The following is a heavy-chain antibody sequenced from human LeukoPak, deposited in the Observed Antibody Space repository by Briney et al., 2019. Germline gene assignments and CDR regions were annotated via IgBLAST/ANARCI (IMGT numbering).Heavy chain of an antibody. J-gene: IGHJ4*02. Sequence: PGGSLRLSCAASGFTFTNYWMHWVRQAPGMGLVWVSRLPPDELGIIYADSVKGRFTVSRDNAKITVYLQMNNLRVDDTAMYYCVGTIASRGSEYWGQGALVTVSS. CDR3: VGTIASRGSEY. D-gene: IGHD6-6*01. V-gene: IGHV3-74*01. CDR1: GFTFTNYW. CDR2: LPPDELGI.